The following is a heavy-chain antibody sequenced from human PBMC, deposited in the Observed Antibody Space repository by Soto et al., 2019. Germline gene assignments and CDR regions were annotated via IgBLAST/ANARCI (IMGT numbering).Heavy chain of an antibody. J-gene: IGHJ3*02. CDR1: GGSISSYY. V-gene: IGHV4-59*01. CDR2: IYYSGST. D-gene: IGHD2-15*01. CDR3: ARESKGPYCSGGSCYSGDAFDI. Sequence: PSETLSLTCTVSGGSISSYYWSWIRQPPGKGLEWIGYIYYSGSTNYNPSLKSRVTISVDTSKNQFSLKLSSVTAADTALYYCARESKGPYCSGGSCYSGDAFDIWGQGTMVTVSS.